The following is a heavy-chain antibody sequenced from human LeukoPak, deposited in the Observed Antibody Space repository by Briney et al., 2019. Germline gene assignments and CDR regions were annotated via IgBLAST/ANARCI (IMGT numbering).Heavy chain of an antibody. V-gene: IGHV4-39*01. D-gene: IGHD3-3*01. J-gene: IGHJ5*02. Sequence: PSETLSLTRTVSGGSISSSSYYWRWTRQPPGEGVEGLGSIYYSGRTYYNSSLKRRVTISVDTSKNQFSLKLSYVTAADTAVYYCARHLFNERDFWSGPLNWFDPWGQGTLVTVSS. CDR1: GGSISSSSYY. CDR2: IYYSGRT. CDR3: ARHLFNERDFWSGPLNWFDP.